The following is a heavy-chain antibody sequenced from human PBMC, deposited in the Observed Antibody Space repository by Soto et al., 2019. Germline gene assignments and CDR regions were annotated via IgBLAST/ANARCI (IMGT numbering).Heavy chain of an antibody. J-gene: IGHJ6*03. CDR1: GFTVSSKS. Sequence: EVQLVESGGGLVQPGGSLRLSCAASGFTVSSKSMSWVRQAPGKGLEWVSLIQSGGTTYYADSVKGRFTISRDSSKNMLHLQMDSLRAEDTAVYYCARDDILCSGGSCYGVRMDVWGKGTTVTVSS. V-gene: IGHV3-66*01. CDR2: IQSGGTT. D-gene: IGHD2-15*01. CDR3: ARDDILCSGGSCYGVRMDV.